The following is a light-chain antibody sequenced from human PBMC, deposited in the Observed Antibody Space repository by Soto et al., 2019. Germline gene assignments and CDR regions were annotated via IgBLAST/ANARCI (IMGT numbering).Light chain of an antibody. CDR3: QQFNNYPRT. V-gene: IGKV1D-13*01. CDR1: QGISSA. J-gene: IGKJ4*01. CDR2: DAS. Sequence: AIQLTQSPSSLSASVGDRVTITCRASQGISSALAGYQQKPGKAPKLLIYDASSLESGVPSRFSGSGSGTDFTLNISSLQPEDFATYYCQQFNNYPRTFGGGTKVEIK.